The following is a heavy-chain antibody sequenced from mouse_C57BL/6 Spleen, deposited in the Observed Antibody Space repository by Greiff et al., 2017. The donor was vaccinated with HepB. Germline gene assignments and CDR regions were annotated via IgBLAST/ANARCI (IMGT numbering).Heavy chain of an antibody. D-gene: IGHD1-1*01. J-gene: IGHJ4*01. V-gene: IGHV1-55*01. CDR3: ARPPYGSYAMDY. CDR2: IYPGSGST. Sequence: QVQLQQPGAELVKPGASVKMSCKASGYTFTSYWITWVKQRPGQGLEWIGDIYPGSGSTNYNEKFKSKATLTVDTSSSTAYMQLSILTSEDSAVYYCARPPYGSYAMDYWGQGTSVTVSS. CDR1: GYTFTSYW.